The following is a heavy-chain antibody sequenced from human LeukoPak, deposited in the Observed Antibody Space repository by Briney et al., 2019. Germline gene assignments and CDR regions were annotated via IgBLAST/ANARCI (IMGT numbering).Heavy chain of an antibody. CDR2: INHSGST. Sequence: PSETLSLTCAVYGGSFSGYYWSWIRQPPGKGLEWIGEINHSGSTNYNPSLKSRVTISVDTSKNQFSLKLSSVTAADTAVYYCARETIAPTKVDYWGQGTLVTVSS. D-gene: IGHD6-13*01. J-gene: IGHJ4*02. CDR3: ARETIAPTKVDY. V-gene: IGHV4-34*01. CDR1: GGSFSGYY.